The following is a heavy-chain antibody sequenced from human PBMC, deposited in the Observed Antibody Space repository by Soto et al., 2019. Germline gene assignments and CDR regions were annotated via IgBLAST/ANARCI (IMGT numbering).Heavy chain of an antibody. CDR3: ARRYGDTFDY. V-gene: IGHV4-59*08. J-gene: IGHJ4*02. CDR2: IYYSGST. CDR1: GGSISSYY. D-gene: IGHD4-17*01. Sequence: SETLSLTCTVSGGSISSYYWSWIRQPPGKGLEWIGYIYYSGSTNYNPSLKSRVTISVDTSKNQFSLKLSSVTAADTAVYYCARRYGDTFDYSRQGTXATVS.